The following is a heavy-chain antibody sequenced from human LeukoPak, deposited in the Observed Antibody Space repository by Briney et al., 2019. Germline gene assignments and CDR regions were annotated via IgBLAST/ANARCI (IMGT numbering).Heavy chain of an antibody. CDR2: IWYDGSNK. CDR3: ARDPGYSSSWYEIHYYMDV. D-gene: IGHD6-13*01. V-gene: IGHV3-33*01. Sequence: GGSLRLSCAASGFTFSSYGMHWVRQAPGKGLEWVAVIWYDGSNKYYADSVKGRFTISRDNSKNTLYPQMNSLRAEDTAVYYCARDPGYSSSWYEIHYYMDVWGKGTTVTVSS. J-gene: IGHJ6*03. CDR1: GFTFSSYG.